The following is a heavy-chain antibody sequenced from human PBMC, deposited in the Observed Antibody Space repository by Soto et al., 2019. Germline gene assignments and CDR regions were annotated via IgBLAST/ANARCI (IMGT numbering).Heavy chain of an antibody. D-gene: IGHD3-10*01. J-gene: IGHJ4*02. CDR3: ARYSITMVRGVNLFDY. V-gene: IGHV1-18*01. Sequence: ASVKVSCKASGYTFTSYGISWVRQAPGQGLEWMGWISAYNGNTNYAQKLQGRVTMTTDTSTSTAYMELRSLRSDDTAVYYCARYSITMVRGVNLFDYWGQGTLVTVSS. CDR2: ISAYNGNT. CDR1: GYTFTSYG.